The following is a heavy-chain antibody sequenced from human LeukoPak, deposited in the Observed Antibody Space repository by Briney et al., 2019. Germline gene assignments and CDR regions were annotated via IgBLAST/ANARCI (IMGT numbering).Heavy chain of an antibody. Sequence: GGSLRLSCAASGFTFSSYGMHWVRQAPGKGLEWVAVISYDGSNKYYADSVKGRFTISRDNSKNTLYLQMNSLRAEDTAVYYCARDRIAARREEVRWFDPWGQGTLVTVSS. J-gene: IGHJ5*02. CDR3: ARDRIAARREEVRWFDP. D-gene: IGHD6-6*01. CDR1: GFTFSSYG. CDR2: ISYDGSNK. V-gene: IGHV3-30*03.